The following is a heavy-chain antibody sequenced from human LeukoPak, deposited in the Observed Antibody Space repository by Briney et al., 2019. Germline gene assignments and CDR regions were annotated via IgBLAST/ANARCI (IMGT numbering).Heavy chain of an antibody. CDR2: ISSSSSYI. CDR3: ARGMTVTTARYFDL. D-gene: IGHD4-17*01. Sequence: PGGSLRLSCAASGFTSSSYSMNWVRQAPGKGLEWVSSISSSSSYIYYADSVKGRFTISRDNAKNSLYLQMNSLRAEDTAVYYCARGMTVTTARYFDLWGRGTLVTVSS. CDR1: GFTSSSYS. V-gene: IGHV3-21*01. J-gene: IGHJ2*01.